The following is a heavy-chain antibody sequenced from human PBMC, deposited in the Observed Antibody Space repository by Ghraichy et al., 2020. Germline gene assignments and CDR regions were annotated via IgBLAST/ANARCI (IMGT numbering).Heavy chain of an antibody. D-gene: IGHD2-15*01. CDR2: ISDSGDRT. CDR1: GFTFTSYA. CDR3: AKDGVFHCSGSSCYSPYFDY. J-gene: IGHJ4*02. V-gene: IGHV3-23*01. Sequence: GGSLRLSCAASGFTFTSYAMNWVRQAPGKGLEWVSSISDSGDRTYYADSVKGRFTISSDSSKNTLYLQMNSLRAEDTAVYYCAKDGVFHCSGSSCYSPYFDYWGQGTLVTVSS.